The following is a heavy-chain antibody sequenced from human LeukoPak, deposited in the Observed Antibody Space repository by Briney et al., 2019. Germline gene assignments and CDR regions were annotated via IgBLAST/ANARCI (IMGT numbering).Heavy chain of an antibody. CDR3: AKRGLELESGALDY. V-gene: IGHV3-30*02. CDR2: IRYDGSNK. J-gene: IGHJ4*02. CDR1: GLTFINYG. D-gene: IGHD1-7*01. Sequence: GGSLRLSCEASGLTFINYGMHWVRQAPGKGLEWVALIRYDGSNKYYADSVKGRFTISRDNSKNTLYLQMNSLRAEDTAVYYCAKRGLELESGALDYWGQGTLVTVSS.